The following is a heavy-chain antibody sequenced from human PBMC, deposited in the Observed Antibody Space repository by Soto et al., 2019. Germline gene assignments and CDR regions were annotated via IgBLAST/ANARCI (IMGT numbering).Heavy chain of an antibody. Sequence: SETLSLTCTVSGGSISSYYWIWMRQPPGKGLEWIGYIYYSGSTYYNPSLKSRVTISVDTSKNQFSLKLSSVTAADTAVYYCARAVGELRFLGWLHNWYFDLWGRGTLVTVSS. CDR3: ARAVGELRFLGWLHNWYFDL. CDR1: GGSISSYY. V-gene: IGHV4-59*12. CDR2: IYYSGST. J-gene: IGHJ2*01. D-gene: IGHD3-3*01.